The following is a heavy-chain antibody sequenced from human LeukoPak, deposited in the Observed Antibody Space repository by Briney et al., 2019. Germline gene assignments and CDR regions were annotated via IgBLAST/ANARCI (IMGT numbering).Heavy chain of an antibody. Sequence: GRSLRLSCAASGFTFSNSGMHWVRQAPRKGLEWVALIWSDGSKKYYADSVEGRFTISRDNSKNTLYLQMNSLRAEDTAVYYCGRGVYSPRDYWGQGTLVTVSS. CDR3: GRGVYSPRDY. V-gene: IGHV3-33*01. D-gene: IGHD5-18*01. CDR1: GFTFSNSG. CDR2: IWSDGSKK. J-gene: IGHJ4*02.